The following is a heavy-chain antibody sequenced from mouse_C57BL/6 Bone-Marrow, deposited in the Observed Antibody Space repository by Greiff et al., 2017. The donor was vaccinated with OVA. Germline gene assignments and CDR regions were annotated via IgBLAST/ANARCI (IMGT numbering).Heavy chain of an antibody. CDR1: GFTFSSYG. D-gene: IGHD6-2*01. CDR3: ARPSLAWFAY. V-gene: IGHV5-6*01. J-gene: IGHJ3*01. Sequence: EVQRVESGGDLVKPGGSLKLSCAASGFTFSSYGMSWVRQTPDKRLEWVATISSGGSYTYYPDSVKGRFTISRDNAKNTLYLQMSSLKSEDTAMYYCARPSLAWFAYWGQGTLVTVSA. CDR2: ISSGGSYT.